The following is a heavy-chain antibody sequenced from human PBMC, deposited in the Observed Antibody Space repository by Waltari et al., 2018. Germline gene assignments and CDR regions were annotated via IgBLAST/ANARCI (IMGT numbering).Heavy chain of an antibody. CDR3: TTSSYCGTTTCYQYYGMDV. CDR1: GGSFISYS. CDR2: IIPVFGTA. V-gene: IGHV1-69*01. J-gene: IGHJ6*02. D-gene: IGHD2-2*01. Sequence: QVRLVQSGAEVKKPGSSVKVSCKAFGGSFISYSITWVRQAPGQGLEWMGGIIPVFGTANYAQKFQDRLAITADESTSTAYMELSSLRSEDTAAYYCTTSSYCGTTTCYQYYGMDVWGQGTTVTVSS.